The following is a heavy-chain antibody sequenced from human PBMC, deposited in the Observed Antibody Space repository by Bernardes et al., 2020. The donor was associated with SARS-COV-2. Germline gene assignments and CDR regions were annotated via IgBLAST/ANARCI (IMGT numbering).Heavy chain of an antibody. J-gene: IGHJ5*02. CDR2: INHSGST. D-gene: IGHD6-13*01. CDR1: GGSFSGYY. Sequence: SETLSLTCAVYGGSFSGYYWSWIRQPPGKGLEWIGEINHSGSTNYNPSLKSRVTISVDTSKNQFSLKLSSVTAADTAVYYCARGRRSSWRKKQSRWFDPWGQGTLVTVSS. CDR3: ARGRRSSWRKKQSRWFDP. V-gene: IGHV4-34*01.